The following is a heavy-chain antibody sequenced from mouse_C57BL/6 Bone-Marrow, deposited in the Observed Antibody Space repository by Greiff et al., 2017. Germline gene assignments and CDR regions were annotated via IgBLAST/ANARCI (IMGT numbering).Heavy chain of an antibody. D-gene: IGHD1-1*01. CDR3: TRSLSYYGTNY. Sequence: EVKLVESGAELVKPGASVKLSCTASGFNIKDYYIHWVKQRTEQGLEWIGRIDPEDGETKYAPKFQDKATITADTSSNTAYLQLSSLTSEDTAVDYCTRSLSYYGTNYWGQGTTLTVSS. CDR1: GFNIKDYY. CDR2: IDPEDGET. V-gene: IGHV14-2*01. J-gene: IGHJ2*01.